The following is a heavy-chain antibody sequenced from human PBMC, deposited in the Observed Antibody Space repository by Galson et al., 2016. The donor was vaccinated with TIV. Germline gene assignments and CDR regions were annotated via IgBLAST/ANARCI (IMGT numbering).Heavy chain of an antibody. Sequence: SLRLSCAASGFTFSNFAMTWVRQAPGKGLEWVSAIGGSGATTYYADSVKGRFTISRDNSKNTLYLQMNSLRAEDTAMYYCAKSLFHTIDFGGLTVIFDHWGQGALVTVSS. CDR3: AKSLFHTIDFGGLTVIFDH. CDR2: IGGSGATT. V-gene: IGHV3-23*01. J-gene: IGHJ4*02. CDR1: GFTFSNFA. D-gene: IGHD5-24*01.